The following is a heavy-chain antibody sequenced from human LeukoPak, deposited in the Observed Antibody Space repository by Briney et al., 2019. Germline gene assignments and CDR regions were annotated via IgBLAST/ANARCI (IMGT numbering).Heavy chain of an antibody. J-gene: IGHJ3*02. CDR3: ARGIGTSYDSSRDAFDI. Sequence: SETLSLTCTVSAGSINGGDYYWSWIGQPAGKGLEWIGRIYSPGTNYNYNPSVKSRVTISIDTSKNQFSLKLTSVTAADTAVYYCARGIGTSYDSSRDAFDIWGQGTMVTVSS. D-gene: IGHD3-22*01. CDR2: IYSPGTN. V-gene: IGHV4-61*02. CDR1: AGSINGGDYY.